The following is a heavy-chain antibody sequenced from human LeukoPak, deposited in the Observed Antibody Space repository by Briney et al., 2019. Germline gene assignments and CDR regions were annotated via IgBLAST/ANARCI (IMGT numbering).Heavy chain of an antibody. Sequence: GGSLRLSCAASGFIFSDYYMTWIRQAPGKGLEFISFISSSGSYTNSADSVKGRFTISRDNAKNSLYLQMNSLRTEDTAVYYCAREGYSYGYFDYWGQGTLVTVSS. CDR2: ISSSGSYT. J-gene: IGHJ4*02. CDR3: AREGYSYGYFDY. V-gene: IGHV3-11*06. D-gene: IGHD5-18*01. CDR1: GFIFSDYY.